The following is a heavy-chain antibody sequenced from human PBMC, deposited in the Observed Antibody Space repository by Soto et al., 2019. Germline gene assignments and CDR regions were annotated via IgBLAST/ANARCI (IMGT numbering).Heavy chain of an antibody. CDR2: IRSKDNSYAT. D-gene: IGHD2-15*01. J-gene: IGHJ6*02. CDR1: GFTFSGSA. V-gene: IGHV3-73*01. Sequence: GGSLRLSCAASGFTFSGSAMHWVRQASGKGLEWVGRIRSKDNSYATAYAASVKGRFTISRDDSKNTAYLQMNSLKTEDTAVYYCTRHLKDIVDHWGKYGMDVWGQGTTVTVSS. CDR3: TRHLKDIVDHWGKYGMDV.